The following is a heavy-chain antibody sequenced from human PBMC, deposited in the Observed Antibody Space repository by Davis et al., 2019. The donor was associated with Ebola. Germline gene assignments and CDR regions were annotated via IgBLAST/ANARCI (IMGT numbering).Heavy chain of an antibody. Sequence: GESLKISCAASGFTVSSNYMSWVRQAPGKGLEWVSVIYSGGSTYYADSVKGRFTISRGNSKNTLYLQMNSLRAEDTAVYYCARERGFYGMDVWGQGTTVTVSS. CDR2: IYSGGST. CDR3: ARERGFYGMDV. D-gene: IGHD3-16*01. V-gene: IGHV3-66*01. J-gene: IGHJ6*02. CDR1: GFTVSSNY.